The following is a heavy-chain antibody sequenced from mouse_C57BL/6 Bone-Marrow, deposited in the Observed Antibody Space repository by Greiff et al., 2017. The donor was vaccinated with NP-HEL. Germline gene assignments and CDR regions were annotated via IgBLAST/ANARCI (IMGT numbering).Heavy chain of an antibody. CDR2: ISSGGSYT. D-gene: IGHD2-5*01. Sequence: EVKLMESGGDLVKPGGSLKLSCAASGFTFSSYGMSWVRQTPDKRLEWVATISSGGSYTYYPDSVKGRITISRDNAKNTQYLHMSSLKSEDTAMYYCARPYSTLAWCAYWGQGTLVTVSA. V-gene: IGHV5-6*01. CDR3: ARPYSTLAWCAY. CDR1: GFTFSSYG. J-gene: IGHJ3*01.